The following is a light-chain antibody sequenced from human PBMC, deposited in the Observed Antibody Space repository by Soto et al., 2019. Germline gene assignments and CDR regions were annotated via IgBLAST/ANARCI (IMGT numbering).Light chain of an antibody. CDR1: QGISSY. J-gene: IGKJ5*01. CDR3: QQSYSTYH. Sequence: IQLTQSPSSLPASVGDRVTITCRASQGISSYLAWYQQKPGXTPXXLIYAASSLQSGVPSRFSGSGSGTDFTLTISSLQPEDFATYYCQQSYSTYHFGQGTRLEIK. CDR2: AAS. V-gene: IGKV1-39*01.